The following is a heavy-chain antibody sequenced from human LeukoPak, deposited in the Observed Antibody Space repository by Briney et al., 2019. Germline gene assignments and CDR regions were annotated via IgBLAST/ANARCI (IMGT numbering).Heavy chain of an antibody. Sequence: ASVKVSCKASGGTFSSYAISWVRQAPGQGLEWMGWINPNSGGTNYAQKFQGRVTMTRDTSISTAYMELSRLRSDDTAVYYCAREFIAAAGTHSWFDPWGQGTLVTVSS. CDR3: AREFIAAAGTHSWFDP. J-gene: IGHJ5*02. CDR1: GGTFSSYA. D-gene: IGHD6-13*01. CDR2: INPNSGGT. V-gene: IGHV1-2*02.